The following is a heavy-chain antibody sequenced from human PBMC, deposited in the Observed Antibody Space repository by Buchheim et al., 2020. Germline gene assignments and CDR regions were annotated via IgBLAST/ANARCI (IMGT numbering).Heavy chain of an antibody. J-gene: IGHJ6*02. V-gene: IGHV4-59*01. CDR2: IYYSGST. D-gene: IGHD2-2*01. CDR1: GGSISSYY. Sequence: QVQLQESGPGLVKPSETLSLTCTVSGGSISSYYWSWIRQPPGKGLEWIGYIYYSGSTNYNPSLKSRVTISVDTSKNQFSLKLSSVTAADTAVYYCARVPVVQGLYYYYYGMDVWGQGTT. CDR3: ARVPVVQGLYYYYYGMDV.